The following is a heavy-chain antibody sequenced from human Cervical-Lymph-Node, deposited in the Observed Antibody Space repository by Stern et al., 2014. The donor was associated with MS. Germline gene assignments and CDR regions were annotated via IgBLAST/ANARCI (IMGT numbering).Heavy chain of an antibody. V-gene: IGHV2-5*02. CDR1: GFSLTTTGVS. CDR2: IYWDDDK. J-gene: IGHJ4*02. Sequence: QVTLKESGPTLVKPTQTLTLTCTFSGFSLTTTGVSVGWIRQPPGKALEWLALIYWDDDKRYSPSLKSRLTITKDTSKSQVVLTLTNVDPVDPATYYCVHSDVWGFFDYWGQGSLVTVSS. CDR3: VHSDVWGFFDY. D-gene: IGHD7-27*01.